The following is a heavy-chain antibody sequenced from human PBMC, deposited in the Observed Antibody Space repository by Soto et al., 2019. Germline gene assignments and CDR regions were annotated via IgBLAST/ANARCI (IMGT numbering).Heavy chain of an antibody. CDR1: GDSVSSNSVT. CDR3: ARQWSNSGWIGYDL. D-gene: IGHD6-25*01. CDR2: THYTSTWNN. Sequence: SHTLSLTCAISGDSVSSNSVTWNCVRQSPSSCLEWLGKTHYTSTWNNVYAGSLKSRITINPDTSKNQVSLQVNSVTPEDTAVYYCARQWSNSGWIGYDLWGHGTMVTV. J-gene: IGHJ3*01. V-gene: IGHV6-1*01.